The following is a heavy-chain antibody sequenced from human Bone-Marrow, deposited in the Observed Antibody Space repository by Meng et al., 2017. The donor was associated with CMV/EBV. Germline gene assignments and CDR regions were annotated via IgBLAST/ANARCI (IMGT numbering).Heavy chain of an antibody. CDR3: ATDARETAPEKRALEWLFPYYYYYGMDV. CDR1: GFTFSSYA. D-gene: IGHD3-3*01. J-gene: IGHJ6*02. CDR2: ISAYNGNT. V-gene: IGHV1-18*01. Sequence: GESLKISCAASGFTFSSYAMSWVRQAPGQGLEWMGWISAYNGNTNYAQKLQGRVTMTTDTSTSTAYMELRSLRSDDTAVYYCATDARETAPEKRALEWLFPYYYYYGMDVWGQGTTVTGSS.